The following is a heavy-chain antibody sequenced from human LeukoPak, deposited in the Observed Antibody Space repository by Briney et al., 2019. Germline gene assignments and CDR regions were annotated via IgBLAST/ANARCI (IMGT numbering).Heavy chain of an antibody. V-gene: IGHV4-59*01. D-gene: IGHD2-15*01. CDR3: ARLGAAVLDP. J-gene: IGHJ5*02. Sequence: PSETLSLTRTVSGGSISSYYWSWIRQPPGKGLKWIGYIYYSGSTNYNPSLKSRVTISVDTSKNQFSLKLSSVTAADTAVYYCARLGAAVLDPWGQGTLVTVSS. CDR2: IYYSGST. CDR1: GGSISSYY.